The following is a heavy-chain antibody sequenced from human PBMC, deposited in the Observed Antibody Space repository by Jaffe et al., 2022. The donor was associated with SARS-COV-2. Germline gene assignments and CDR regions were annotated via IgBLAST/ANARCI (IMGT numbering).Heavy chain of an antibody. CDR1: GFTFSSYS. CDR3: ARDLVPSGWYVLDYYFDY. V-gene: IGHV3-48*02. D-gene: IGHD6-19*01. Sequence: EVQLVESGGGLVQPGGSLRLSCAASGFTFSSYSMNWVRQAPGKGLEWVSYISSSSSTIYYADSVKGRFTISRDNAKNSLYLQMNSLRDEDTAVYYCARDLVPSGWYVLDYYFDYWGQGTLVTVSS. J-gene: IGHJ4*02. CDR2: ISSSSSTI.